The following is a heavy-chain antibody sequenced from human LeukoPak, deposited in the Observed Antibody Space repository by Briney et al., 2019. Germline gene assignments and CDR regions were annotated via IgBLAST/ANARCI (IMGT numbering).Heavy chain of an antibody. V-gene: IGHV4-39*01. CDR2: IYYSGST. J-gene: IGHJ6*03. CDR3: ARLPPHYYGSGSYSYYYYYMDV. CDR1: GGSISSSSYY. Sequence: SETLSLTCTVSGGSISSSSYYWGWIRQPPGKGLEWIGRIYYSGSTYYNPSLKSRVTISVDTSKNQFSLQLSSVTAADTAVYYCARLPPHYYGSGSYSYYYYYMDVWGKGTTVTVSS. D-gene: IGHD3-10*01.